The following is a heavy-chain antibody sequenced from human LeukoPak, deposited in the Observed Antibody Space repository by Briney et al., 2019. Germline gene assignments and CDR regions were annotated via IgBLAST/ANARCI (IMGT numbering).Heavy chain of an antibody. J-gene: IGHJ4*02. D-gene: IGHD1-14*01. CDR3: ERDSNRCYHPN. CDR2: IKEDGSEI. Sequence: PGGSLRLSCAASGFTFSTYWMSWVRQAPGKGLEWVANIKEDGSEIFYMDSVKGRFTISRDNAKNSLYLEMNSLRAEDTAVYYCERDSNRCYHPNWGQGTLVTVSS. CDR1: GFTFSTYW. V-gene: IGHV3-7*04.